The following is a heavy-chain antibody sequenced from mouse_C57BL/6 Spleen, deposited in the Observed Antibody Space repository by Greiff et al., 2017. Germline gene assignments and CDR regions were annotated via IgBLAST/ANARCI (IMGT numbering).Heavy chain of an antibody. Sequence: VQLQQPGAELVKPGASVKLSCKASGYTFTSYWMQWVKQRPGQGLEWIGEIDPSDSYTNYNQKFKGKATLTVDTSSSTAYMQLSSLTSEDSAVYYCARGLLRSLGYFDVWGTGTTVTVSS. J-gene: IGHJ1*03. CDR2: IDPSDSYT. V-gene: IGHV1-50*01. D-gene: IGHD1-1*01. CDR3: ARGLLRSLGYFDV. CDR1: GYTFTSYW.